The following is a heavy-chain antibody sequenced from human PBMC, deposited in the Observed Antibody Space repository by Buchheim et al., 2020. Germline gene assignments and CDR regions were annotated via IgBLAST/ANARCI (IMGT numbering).Heavy chain of an antibody. V-gene: IGHV3-23*04. CDR3: AKEGVSRIIDPDYYGMDV. CDR1: GFTFSDYY. CDR2: ISGSGGST. D-gene: IGHD2-15*01. Sequence: VHLVESGGGLVKPGGSLRLSCAASGFTFSDYYMSWVRQAPGKGLEWVSAISGSGGSTYYADSVKGRFTISRDNSKNTLYLQMNSLRAEDTAVYYCAKEGVSRIIDPDYYGMDVWGHGTT. J-gene: IGHJ6*02.